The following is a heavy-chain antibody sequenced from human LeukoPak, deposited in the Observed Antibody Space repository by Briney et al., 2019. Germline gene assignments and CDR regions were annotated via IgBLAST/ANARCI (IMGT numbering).Heavy chain of an antibody. CDR2: IIPIFGTA. J-gene: IGHJ4*02. Sequence: ASVKVSCKASGGTFSSYAISWVRQAPGQGLEWMGGIIPIFGTANYAQKFQGRVTITADKSTSTAYMELSSLRSEDTAVYYCARGGSVGYSSSWYKLTSFSPVYWGQGTLVTVSS. D-gene: IGHD6-13*01. CDR1: GGTFSSYA. CDR3: ARGGSVGYSSSWYKLTSFSPVY. V-gene: IGHV1-69*06.